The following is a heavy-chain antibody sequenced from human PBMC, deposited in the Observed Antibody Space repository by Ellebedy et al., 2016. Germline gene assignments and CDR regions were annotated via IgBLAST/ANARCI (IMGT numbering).Heavy chain of an antibody. J-gene: IGHJ4*02. D-gene: IGHD6-25*01. CDR3: AKESGGYRGFFED. Sequence: GGSLRLSXAASGFTFNNYAVSWVRQAPGKGLEWVIAISGSGDSADSVKGRFTISRDNSKNKLYLQMNSLRAEDSAVYYCAKESGGYRGFFEDWGQGTLVTVSS. CDR2: ISGSGD. V-gene: IGHV3-23*01. CDR1: GFTFNNYA.